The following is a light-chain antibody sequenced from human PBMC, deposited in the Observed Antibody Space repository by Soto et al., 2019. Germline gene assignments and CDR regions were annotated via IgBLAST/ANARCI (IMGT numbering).Light chain of an antibody. J-gene: IGKJ1*01. V-gene: IGKV1-39*01. CDR1: QSISSY. CDR3: QQSYSTSET. CDR2: AAS. Sequence: DIQMTQSPSSLSASVGDRVTITCRASQSISSYLNWYQQKPGKAPKLLIYAASSLQSGVPPRFSGSGSGTDFTLTISSLQPEDFATYYCQQSYSTSETFGQGTKV.